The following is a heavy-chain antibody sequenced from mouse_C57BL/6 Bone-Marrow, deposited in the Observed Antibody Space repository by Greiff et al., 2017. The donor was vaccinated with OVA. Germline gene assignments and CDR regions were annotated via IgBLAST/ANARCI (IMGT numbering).Heavy chain of an antibody. J-gene: IGHJ2*01. Sequence: QVQLQQSGAELVRPGTSVKVSCKASGYAFTNYLIEWVKQRPGQGLEWIGVINPGSGGTNYNEKFKGKATLTADKSSSTAYMQLSSLTSEDSAVDFCARYYGSKGNYYFDDWGQGTTLTVSS. CDR3: ARYYGSKGNYYFDD. D-gene: IGHD1-1*01. V-gene: IGHV1-54*01. CDR2: INPGSGGT. CDR1: GYAFTNYL.